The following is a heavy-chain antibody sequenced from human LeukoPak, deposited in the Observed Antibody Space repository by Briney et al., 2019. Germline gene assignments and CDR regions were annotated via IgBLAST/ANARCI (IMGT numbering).Heavy chain of an antibody. CDR1: GYTFTSYY. J-gene: IGHJ6*03. CDR2: IIPIFGTA. Sequence: GASVKVSCKASGYTFTSYYIHWVRQAPGQGLEWMGGIIPIFGTANYAQKFQGRVTITADKSTSTAYMELSSLRSEDTAVYYCARAPIAARPFLEPNYYYYMDVWGKGTTVTVSS. CDR3: ARAPIAARPFLEPNYYYYMDV. V-gene: IGHV1-69*06. D-gene: IGHD6-6*01.